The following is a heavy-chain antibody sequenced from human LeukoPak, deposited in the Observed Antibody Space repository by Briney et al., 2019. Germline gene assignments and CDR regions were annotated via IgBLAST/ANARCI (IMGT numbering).Heavy chain of an antibody. CDR3: AKTDLPYYFGSGST. D-gene: IGHD3-10*01. J-gene: IGHJ4*02. CDR1: GGSISSYY. Sequence: SETLSLTCTVSGGSISSYYWSWIRQPPGKGLEWIGYIYYSGSTNYNPSLKSRVTISMDASKNRFSLKLSSVTAADTAVYYCAKTDLPYYFGSGSTWGQGTLVTVSS. V-gene: IGHV4-59*01. CDR2: IYYSGST.